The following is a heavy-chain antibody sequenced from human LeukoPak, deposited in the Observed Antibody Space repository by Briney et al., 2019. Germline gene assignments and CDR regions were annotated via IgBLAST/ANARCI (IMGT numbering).Heavy chain of an antibody. J-gene: IGHJ4*02. CDR2: ISYDGSNK. CDR3: ARDLVEMDYYIDY. V-gene: IGHV3-30-3*01. Sequence: WRSLTLTCAASGVTFSSYAMHWVCQAPGPGLERVAVISYDGSNKYYADSVKGRFTISRDNSKNTLYLQMNSLRAEDTAVYYCARDLVEMDYYIDYWGQGTLVTVSS. D-gene: IGHD5-24*01. CDR1: GVTFSSYA.